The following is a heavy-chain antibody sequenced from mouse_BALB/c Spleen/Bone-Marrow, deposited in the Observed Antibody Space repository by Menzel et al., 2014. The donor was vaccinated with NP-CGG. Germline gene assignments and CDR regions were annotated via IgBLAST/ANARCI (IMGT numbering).Heavy chain of an antibody. J-gene: IGHJ3*01. D-gene: IGHD5-1-1*01. Sequence: EVQLQQSGPELVKPGASVKMSCKASGYAFTSYVMHWVKQKPGRGLEWIGYINPYNDGTKYNEKFKGKATLTSDKSSSXXXXXLSSLTSEDSAVYYCARGSLYLFAYWGQGTLVTVSA. V-gene: IGHV1-14*01. CDR3: ARGSLYLFAY. CDR2: INPYNDGT. CDR1: GYAFTSYV.